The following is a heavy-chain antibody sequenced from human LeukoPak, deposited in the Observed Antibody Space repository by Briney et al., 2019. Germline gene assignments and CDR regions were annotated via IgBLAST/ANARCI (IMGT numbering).Heavy chain of an antibody. J-gene: IGHJ6*02. D-gene: IGHD2-2*02. CDR3: ARENCNSTSCYTRYYYGIDV. V-gene: IGHV1-24*01. CDR2: FDPEDGET. Sequence: GASVKVSCKVSGYTLTELSMHWVRQAPGKGLEWMGGFDPEDGETIYAQKFQGRVTMTEDTSTDTAYMELSGLRSEDTAVYYCARENCNSTSCYTRYYYGIDVWGQGTTVTVSS. CDR1: GYTLTELS.